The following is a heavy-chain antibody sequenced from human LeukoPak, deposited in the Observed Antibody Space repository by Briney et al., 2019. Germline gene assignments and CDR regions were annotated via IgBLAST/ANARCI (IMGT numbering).Heavy chain of an antibody. D-gene: IGHD2-15*01. J-gene: IGHJ4*02. CDR3: AKDIEASI. V-gene: IGHV3-48*03. Sequence: SGGSLRLSCAASGFTLSSFEMNWVRQAPGKGLEWVSSIRSSGSTVYYADSVKGRFSVSRDNSKNTMYLQMNSLRAEDTAVYYCAKDIEASIWGQGTLVAVSS. CDR1: GFTLSSFE. CDR2: IRSSGSTV.